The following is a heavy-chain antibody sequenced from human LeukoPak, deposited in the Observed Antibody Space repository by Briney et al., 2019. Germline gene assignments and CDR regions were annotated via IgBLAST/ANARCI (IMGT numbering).Heavy chain of an antibody. J-gene: IGHJ4*02. Sequence: ASVNVSCKASGYTFSSHHMHWVGQAPGQGLEWMGKITPSSGDTTYAQKFQDRVTMTRDTSTSTVYMELSSLRSEDTAVYYCARDTYGSDYWGQGTLVTVSA. CDR3: ARDTYGSDY. CDR2: ITPSSGDT. V-gene: IGHV1-46*01. D-gene: IGHD3-10*01. CDR1: GYTFSSHH.